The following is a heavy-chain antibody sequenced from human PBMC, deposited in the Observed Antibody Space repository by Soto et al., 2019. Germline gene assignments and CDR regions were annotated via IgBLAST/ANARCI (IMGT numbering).Heavy chain of an antibody. CDR1: GYSFTSYW. CDR3: ARTWIAVAGVYAFDI. D-gene: IGHD6-19*01. Sequence: PGESLKISCNGPGYSFTSYWISWVRQMPGKGLEWMGRIDPSDSYTNYSPSFQGHVTISADKSISTAYLQWSSLKASDTAMYYCARTWIAVAGVYAFDIWGQGTMVTVSS. J-gene: IGHJ3*02. V-gene: IGHV5-10-1*01. CDR2: IDPSDSYT.